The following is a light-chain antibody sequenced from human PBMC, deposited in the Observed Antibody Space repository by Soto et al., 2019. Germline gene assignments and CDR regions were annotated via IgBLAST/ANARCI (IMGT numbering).Light chain of an antibody. CDR2: EDN. CDR3: HSFDIGNLAVI. CDR1: SGDIASNF. V-gene: IGLV6-57*04. Sequence: NFMLTQPHSVSESPGKTVTISCTRSSGDIASNFVQWYQQRPGSAPTAVIYEDNQRSSGVPDRFSGSIDSSSNSASLTISGLKTEDEADYYCHSFDIGNLAVIFGGGTQLTVL. J-gene: IGLJ2*01.